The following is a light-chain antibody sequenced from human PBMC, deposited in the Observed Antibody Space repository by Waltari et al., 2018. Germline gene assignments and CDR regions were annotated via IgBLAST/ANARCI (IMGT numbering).Light chain of an antibody. J-gene: IGLJ2*01. CDR3: QAYASSTVV. CDR1: KLGDDKY. CDR2: QDT. Sequence: SYELAQPPSVSVSPGQTASITCYGDKLGDDKYVSWYQQKPGQSPVLIIYQDTKRPSGIPERFSGSNAGNTATLTISGTHFMDEADYFCQAYASSTVVFGGGTRLTVL. V-gene: IGLV3-1*01.